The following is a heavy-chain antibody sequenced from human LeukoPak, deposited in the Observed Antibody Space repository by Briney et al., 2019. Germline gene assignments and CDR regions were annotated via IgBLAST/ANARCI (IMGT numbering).Heavy chain of an antibody. CDR3: ARNVGTGAKDY. CDR2: INPSGGRT. CDR1: GYTFTNYY. J-gene: IGHJ4*02. D-gene: IGHD2-8*02. Sequence: GASVKVSCKTSGYTFTNYYMHWVRQAPGQGLEWMGIINPSGGRTTYAQKLQGRVTMTRDMSTSTVYMELSSLRSEDTAVYYCARNVGTGAKDYWGQGTLFTVSS. V-gene: IGHV1-46*01.